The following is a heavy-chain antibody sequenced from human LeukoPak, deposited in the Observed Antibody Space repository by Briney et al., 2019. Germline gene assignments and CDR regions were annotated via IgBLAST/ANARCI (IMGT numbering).Heavy chain of an antibody. CDR3: ARLAVGGSYYEAFSDY. Sequence: GGSLRLSCAASGFTFSSYAMHWVRQAPGKGLEWVAVISYDGSNKYYADSVKGRFTISRDNSKNTLYLQMNSLRAEDTAVYYCARLAVGGSYYEAFSDYWGQGTLVTLSS. D-gene: IGHD1-26*01. V-gene: IGHV3-30-3*01. CDR1: GFTFSSYA. CDR2: ISYDGSNK. J-gene: IGHJ4*02.